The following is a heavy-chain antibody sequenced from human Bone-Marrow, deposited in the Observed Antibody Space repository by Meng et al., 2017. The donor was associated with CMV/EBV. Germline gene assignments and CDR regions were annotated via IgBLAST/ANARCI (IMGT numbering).Heavy chain of an antibody. CDR3: ARRGMRWAYYFDY. CDR1: GGSISSSSYY. Sequence: SEILSLTCTVSGGSISSSSYYWGWIRQPPGKGLEWIGSIYYSGSTYYNPSLKSRVTISVDTSKNQFSLKLSSVTAADTAVYYCARRGMRWAYYFDYWGQGTLVTVSS. D-gene: IGHD2-8*01. V-gene: IGHV4-39*01. CDR2: IYYSGST. J-gene: IGHJ4*02.